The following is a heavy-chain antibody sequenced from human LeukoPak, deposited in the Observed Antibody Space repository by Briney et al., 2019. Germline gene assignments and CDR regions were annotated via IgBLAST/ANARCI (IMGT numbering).Heavy chain of an antibody. CDR2: IYSSGST. CDR3: ARGGYTSGWSFDY. D-gene: IGHD6-19*01. CDR1: GGSISNYY. Sequence: SETLSLTCTISGGSISNYYWSWIRQPAGKGLEWIGRIYSSGSTNYNPSLKSRVTMSVDTSNNQFSLKLSSMTAADTAVYFCARGGYTSGWSFDYWGQGTLVTVSS. V-gene: IGHV4-4*07. J-gene: IGHJ4*02.